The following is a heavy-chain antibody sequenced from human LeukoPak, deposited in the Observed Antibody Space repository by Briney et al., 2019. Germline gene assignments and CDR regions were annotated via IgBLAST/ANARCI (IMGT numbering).Heavy chain of an antibody. CDR1: GGSFSGYY. D-gene: IGHD1-26*01. V-gene: IGHV4-34*01. CDR2: INHSGST. CDR3: ARGYSGSYPNY. Sequence: SETLSLTCAVYGGSFSGYYWSWIRQPPGKGLEWIGEINHSGSTNYNPSLKSRVTISVDTSKNQFSLKLSSVTAADTAVYYCARGYSGSYPNYWGQGTLVTVSS. J-gene: IGHJ4*02.